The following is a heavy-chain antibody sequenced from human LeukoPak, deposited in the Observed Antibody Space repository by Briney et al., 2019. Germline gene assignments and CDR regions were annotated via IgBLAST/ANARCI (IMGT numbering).Heavy chain of an antibody. Sequence: SETLSPTCPVSGGSISSSSYYWGWVRQPPREGLEWIGSIYYSGSTYYNPSLKSRVTISVDTSKNQFSLKLSSVTAADTAVYYCARDAQQLGFDYWGQGTLVTVSS. CDR2: IYYSGST. D-gene: IGHD6-13*01. J-gene: IGHJ4*02. CDR3: ARDAQQLGFDY. CDR1: GGSISSSSYY. V-gene: IGHV4-39*07.